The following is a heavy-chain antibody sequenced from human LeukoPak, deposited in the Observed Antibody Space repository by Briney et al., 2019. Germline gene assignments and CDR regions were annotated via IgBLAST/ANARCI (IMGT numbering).Heavy chain of an antibody. CDR3: ARLGMIQAYSTEDY. CDR1: GFTVSSNY. Sequence: PGGSLRLSCAASGFTVSSNYMSWVRQAPGKGLEWVSVTYSGGDTYYVDSVKGRFTISRDNSKNTLYLQMNSLRAEDTAVYYCARLGMIQAYSTEDYWGQGTLVTVSS. V-gene: IGHV3-53*01. J-gene: IGHJ4*02. D-gene: IGHD6-13*01. CDR2: TYSGGDT.